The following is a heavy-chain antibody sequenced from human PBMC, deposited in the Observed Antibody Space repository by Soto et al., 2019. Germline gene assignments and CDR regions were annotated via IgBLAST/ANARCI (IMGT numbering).Heavy chain of an antibody. Sequence: PGESLKISCKGSGYSFTSYWIGWVRQMPGKGLEWMGIIYPGDSDTRYSPSFQGQVTISADKSISTAYLQWSSLKASDTAMYYCARQYYYDSSGYEFDGMDVWGQGTTVTVSS. CDR2: IYPGDSDT. CDR1: GYSFTSYW. D-gene: IGHD3-22*01. V-gene: IGHV5-51*01. CDR3: ARQYYYDSSGYEFDGMDV. J-gene: IGHJ6*02.